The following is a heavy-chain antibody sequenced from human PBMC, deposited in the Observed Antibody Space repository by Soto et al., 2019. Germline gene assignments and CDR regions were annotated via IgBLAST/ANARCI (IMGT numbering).Heavy chain of an antibody. CDR2: FYYTGSI. Sequence: QVQLQESGPGLVKPSETLSLTCTVSGGSVSSGNYFWSWIRQPPGKGLEWIGYFYYTGSINYNPSLQSRVTVSIDASKEQFSLRLRSVTAADTAVYYCARSMFYSDGSNYSPFDYWGQGTLVTVSS. D-gene: IGHD3-22*01. J-gene: IGHJ4*02. V-gene: IGHV4-61*01. CDR3: ARSMFYSDGSNYSPFDY. CDR1: GGSVSSGNYF.